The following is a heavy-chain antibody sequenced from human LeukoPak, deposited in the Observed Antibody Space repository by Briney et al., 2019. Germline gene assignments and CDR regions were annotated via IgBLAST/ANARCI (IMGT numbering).Heavy chain of an antibody. J-gene: IGHJ4*02. Sequence: SETLSLTCTVSGGSISSSRYSWGWIRQPPGKGLERIGTINYSGSTYYNPSLKSRVTISVDTSKNQFSLRLSSVTAADTAVYYCARVGFGGYSYGYVDFWGQGTLVTVSS. V-gene: IGHV4-39*02. D-gene: IGHD5-18*01. CDR3: ARVGFGGYSYGYVDF. CDR2: INYSGST. CDR1: GGSISSSRYS.